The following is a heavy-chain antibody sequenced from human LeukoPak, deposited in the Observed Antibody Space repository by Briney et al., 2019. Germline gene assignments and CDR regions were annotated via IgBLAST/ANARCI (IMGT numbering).Heavy chain of an antibody. Sequence: GGSLRLSCAASGFTVSSNYMTWVRQAPGKGPEWVSVIYSGGTTDYADSVKGRFTISRDNSKNTLDLQMNSLRAEDTAVYYCARAPLGGSGSYPLDYWGQGTLVTVSS. CDR1: GFTVSSNY. CDR2: IYSGGTT. CDR3: ARAPLGGSGSYPLDY. D-gene: IGHD3-10*01. V-gene: IGHV3-53*01. J-gene: IGHJ4*02.